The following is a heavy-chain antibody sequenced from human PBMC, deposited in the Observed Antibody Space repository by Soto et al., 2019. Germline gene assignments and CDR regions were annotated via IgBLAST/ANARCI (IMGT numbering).Heavy chain of an antibody. CDR3: ARDRGMATIYWYFDL. CDR2: ISYDGSNK. V-gene: IGHV3-30-3*01. CDR1: GFTFSSYA. J-gene: IGHJ2*01. Sequence: QVQLVESGGGVVQPGRSLRLSCAASGFTFSSYAMHWVRQAPGKGLEWVAVISYDGSNKYYADSVKGLFTIARDNSKNTLYLQMNSRRAEDTAVYYCARDRGMATIYWYFDLLGRGTLVTVSS. D-gene: IGHD5-12*01.